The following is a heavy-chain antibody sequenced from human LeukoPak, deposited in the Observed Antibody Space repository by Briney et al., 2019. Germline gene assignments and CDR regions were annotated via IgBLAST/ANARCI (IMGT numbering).Heavy chain of an antibody. CDR2: ISSSSSYI. V-gene: IGHV3-21*01. J-gene: IGHJ4*02. D-gene: IGHD5-12*01. Sequence: GGSLRLSCAASGFTFSSYSMNCVRQAPGKGLEWVSSISSSSSYIYYADSVKGRFTISRDDAKNSLYLQMNSLRAEDTAVYYCARDYSGYEPYDFDYWGQGTLVTVSS. CDR1: GFTFSSYS. CDR3: ARDYSGYEPYDFDY.